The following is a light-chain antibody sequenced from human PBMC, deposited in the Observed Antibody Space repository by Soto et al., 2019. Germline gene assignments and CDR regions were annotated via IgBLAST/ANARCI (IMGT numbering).Light chain of an antibody. J-gene: IGLJ7*01. CDR2: LNSDGSH. Sequence: QSVLTQSPSASASLGASVKLTCTLSSGHSSYAIAWHQQQPEKGPRYLMKLNSDGSHSKGDGIPDRFSGSSSGAERYLTISSLPSEEEADYYCQTWGTGIAVFGGGTQLTVL. CDR3: QTWGTGIAV. V-gene: IGLV4-69*01. CDR1: SGHSSYA.